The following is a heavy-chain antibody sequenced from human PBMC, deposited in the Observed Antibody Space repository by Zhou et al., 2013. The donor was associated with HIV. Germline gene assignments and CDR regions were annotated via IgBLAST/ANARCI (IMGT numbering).Heavy chain of an antibody. D-gene: IGHD3-16*02. V-gene: IGHV1-69*14. J-gene: IGHJ4*02. CDR3: ASGLMPCGTYHGCRTT. CDR1: GGTFENYP. Sequence: VQLVQSGTEVRKPGSSVKISCKATGGTFENYPISWVRQAPGQGLDWVGGVIPALNIGHYSQSFQGRVTISADKSKTVCYLQLNSLTYEDTALYFCASGLMPCGTYHGCRTTWGQGTLVYRFL. CDR2: VIPALNIG.